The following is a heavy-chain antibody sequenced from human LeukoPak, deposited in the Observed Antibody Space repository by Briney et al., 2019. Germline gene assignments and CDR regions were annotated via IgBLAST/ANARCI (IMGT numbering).Heavy chain of an antibody. CDR1: GDSVSSNNAA. V-gene: IGHV6-1*01. CDR2: TYYRSRWFT. Sequence: SQTLSLTCAISGDSVSSNNAAWNWIRQFPSRGLEWLGRTYYRSRWFTDYALSVKSRITINPGTSRNQFSLQLNSVSPEDTAVYYCVRGNALDIWGQGTMVTVSS. CDR3: VRGNALDI. J-gene: IGHJ3*02.